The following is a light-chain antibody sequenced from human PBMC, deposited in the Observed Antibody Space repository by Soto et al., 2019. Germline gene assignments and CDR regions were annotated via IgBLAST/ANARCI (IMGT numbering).Light chain of an antibody. J-gene: IGLJ2*01. V-gene: IGLV2-8*01. CDR1: SSDVGKYNF. CDR2: DVT. Sequence: QSALTQPPSASGSPGQSVTISCTGASSDVGKYNFVSWYQQHQGKAPKLMIYDVTERPSGVPDRFSGSKSGNTASLTVSGLQAEDEADYYCTSYAGSSIPVVFGGGTKLTVL. CDR3: TSYAGSSIPVV.